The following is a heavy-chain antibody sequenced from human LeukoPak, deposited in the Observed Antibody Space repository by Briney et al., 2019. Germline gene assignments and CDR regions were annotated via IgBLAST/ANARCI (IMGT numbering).Heavy chain of an antibody. CDR2: INHSGGT. CDR3: ARGLWFDP. CDR1: GGSFSGYY. Sequence: PSETLSLTCAVYGGSFSGYYWSWIRQPPGKGLEWIGEINHSGGTNYNPSLKSRVTISVDTSKNQFSLKLSSVTAADTAVYYCARGLWFDPWGQGTLVTVSS. J-gene: IGHJ5*02. V-gene: IGHV4-34*01.